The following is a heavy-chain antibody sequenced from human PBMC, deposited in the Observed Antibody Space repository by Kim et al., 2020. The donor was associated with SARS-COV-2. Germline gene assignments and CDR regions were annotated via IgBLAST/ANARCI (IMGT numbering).Heavy chain of an antibody. CDR3: ARPSGQQLVPSYYYYYGMDV. Sequence: GGSLRLSCAASGFTVSSNYMSWVRQAPGKGLEWVSVIYSGGSTYYADSVKGRFTISRDNSKNTLYLQMNSLRAEDTAVYYCARPSGQQLVPSYYYYYGMDVWGQGATVTVSS. CDR2: IYSGGST. CDR1: GFTVSSNY. V-gene: IGHV3-53*01. J-gene: IGHJ6*02. D-gene: IGHD6-13*01.